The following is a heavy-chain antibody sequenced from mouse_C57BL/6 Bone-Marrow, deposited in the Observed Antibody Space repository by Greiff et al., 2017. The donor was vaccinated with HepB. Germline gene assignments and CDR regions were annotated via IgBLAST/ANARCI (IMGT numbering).Heavy chain of an antibody. V-gene: IGHV5-12*01. Sequence: EVKLMESGGGLVQPGGSLKLSCAASGFTFSDYYMYWVRQTPEKRLEWVAYISNGGGSTYYPDTVKGRFTISRDNAKNTLYLQMSRLKSEDTAMYYCARVYYGSSYVDYWGQGTTLTVSS. D-gene: IGHD1-1*01. CDR1: GFTFSDYY. J-gene: IGHJ2*01. CDR3: ARVYYGSSYVDY. CDR2: ISNGGGST.